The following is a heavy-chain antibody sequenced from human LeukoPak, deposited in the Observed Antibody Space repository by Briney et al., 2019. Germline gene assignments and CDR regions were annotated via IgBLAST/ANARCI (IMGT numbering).Heavy chain of an antibody. CDR3: TTTHYGDYVLVGFDY. D-gene: IGHD4-17*01. V-gene: IGHV3-15*01. Sequence: KPGGSLRLSCAASGFTCSNAWMSWVRQAPGKGLEWVGRIKSKTDGGTTDYAAPVKGRFTISRDDSKNTLYLQMNSLKTEDTAVYYCTTTHYGDYVLVGFDYWGQGTLVTVSS. CDR2: IKSKTDGGTT. J-gene: IGHJ4*02. CDR1: GFTCSNAW.